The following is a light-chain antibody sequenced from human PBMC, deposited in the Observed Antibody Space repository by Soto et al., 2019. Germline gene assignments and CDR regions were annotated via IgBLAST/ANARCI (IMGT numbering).Light chain of an antibody. J-gene: IGKJ4*01. CDR1: QSVSRNY. V-gene: IGKV3-20*01. Sequence: EIVLTQSPGTLSLSPVERATLSGMASQSVSRNYVAWYQQKPGQAPRLLMYGATSRATGIPDRFSGSGSGTDFTLTISRLEPEDFAVYYCQQYGSSPLTFGGGTKVDIK. CDR3: QQYGSSPLT. CDR2: GAT.